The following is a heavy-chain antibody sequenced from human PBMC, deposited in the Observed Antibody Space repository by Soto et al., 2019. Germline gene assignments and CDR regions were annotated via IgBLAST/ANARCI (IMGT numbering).Heavy chain of an antibody. CDR1: SGSISSGGYY. V-gene: IGHV4-31*03. J-gene: IGHJ4*02. CDR3: ARWPQLEPRFDY. Sequence: SETLSITCTVASGSISSGGYYWIWIRQHPGKGLEWIGYIYYSGITYYNPSLKSRVTISVDTSKNQFSLKLSSVTAADTAVYYCARWPQLEPRFDYWGQGTLVT. CDR2: IYYSGIT. D-gene: IGHD1-1*01.